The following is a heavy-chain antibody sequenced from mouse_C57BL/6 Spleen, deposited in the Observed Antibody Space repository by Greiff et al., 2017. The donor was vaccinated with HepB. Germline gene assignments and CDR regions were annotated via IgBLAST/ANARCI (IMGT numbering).Heavy chain of an antibody. D-gene: IGHD1-2*01. J-gene: IGHJ2*01. CDR2: ISYSGST. V-gene: IGHV3-2*02. Sequence: EVQLQESGPGLVKPSQSLSLTCTVTGYSITSGYGWNWIRQFPGKQLEWMCYISYSGSTNYNPSLKSRISITRDTSKNQFFLQLNSVNTEDTATYYCARTARIKYRGQGTTLTVSS. CDR1: GYSITSGYG. CDR3: ARTARIKY.